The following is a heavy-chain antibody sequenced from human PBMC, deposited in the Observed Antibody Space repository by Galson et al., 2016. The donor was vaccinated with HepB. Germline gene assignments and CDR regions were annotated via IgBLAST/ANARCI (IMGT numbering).Heavy chain of an antibody. D-gene: IGHD2/OR15-2a*01. CDR3: AKRHEYCPPVGCSVDY. Sequence: SLRLSCAGSGFIFRNYGMHWVRQAPGKGLEWVAVDSMDGRRKFYADSVKGRFTISRDNSNNMLFLPMGSLRPDDTAVYYFAKRHEYCPPVGCSVDYWGQGTLVSVSS. V-gene: IGHV3-30*18. CDR1: GFIFRNYG. CDR2: DSMDGRRK. J-gene: IGHJ4*02.